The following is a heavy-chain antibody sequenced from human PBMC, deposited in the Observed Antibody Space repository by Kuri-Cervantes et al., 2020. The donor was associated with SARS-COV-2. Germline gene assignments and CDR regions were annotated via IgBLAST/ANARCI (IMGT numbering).Heavy chain of an antibody. CDR3: ASRSASLTELYYFDY. V-gene: IGHV4-38-2*02. CDR1: GYSISSGYY. J-gene: IGHJ4*02. CDR2: IYHSGST. Sequence: SETLSLTCTVSGYSISSGYYWGWIRQHPGKGLEWIGSIYHSGSTYYNPSLKSRVTISVDTSKNQFSLKLSSVTAADTAVYYCASRSASLTELYYFDYWGQGTLVTVSS. D-gene: IGHD1-20*01.